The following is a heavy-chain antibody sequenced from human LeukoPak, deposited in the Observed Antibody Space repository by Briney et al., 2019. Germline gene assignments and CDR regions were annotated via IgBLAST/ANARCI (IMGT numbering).Heavy chain of an antibody. CDR1: GYTLTELS. J-gene: IGHJ6*03. Sequence: ASVKVSCKVSGYTLTELSMHWVRQAPGKGLEWMGGFDPEDGETIYAQKFQGRVTMTEDASTDTAYMELSSLRSEDTAVYYCATGGQGAAVAYYMDVWGKGTTVTVFS. CDR3: ATGGQGAAVAYYMDV. D-gene: IGHD6-19*01. CDR2: FDPEDGET. V-gene: IGHV1-24*01.